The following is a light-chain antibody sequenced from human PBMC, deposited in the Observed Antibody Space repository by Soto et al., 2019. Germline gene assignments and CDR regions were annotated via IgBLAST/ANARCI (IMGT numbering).Light chain of an antibody. V-gene: IGLV2-23*02. Sequence: QSVLTQPASVSGSPGQSITISCTGTSSDVGSYNLVSWYQQHPGKAPKLMIYEVSKRPSGVSNRFSGSKSGNTASLTISGLPAEDEADYYCCSYAGSSIVVFGGGTKLTVL. CDR3: CSYAGSSIVV. CDR1: SSDVGSYNL. J-gene: IGLJ2*01. CDR2: EVS.